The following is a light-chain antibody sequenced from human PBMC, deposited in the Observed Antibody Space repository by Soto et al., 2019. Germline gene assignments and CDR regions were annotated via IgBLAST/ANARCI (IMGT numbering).Light chain of an antibody. CDR1: SSDVGGYNY. J-gene: IGLJ1*01. V-gene: IGLV2-8*01. CDR3: CSYAGSSNV. CDR2: EVN. Sequence: QSALTQPPSASGSPGQSVAISCTGTSSDVGGYNYVSWYQQHPGKAPKLMIYEVNKRPSGVPYRCSGSKSGNTASLTVSGLQAEDEADYYCCSYAGSSNVFGTGTKVTVL.